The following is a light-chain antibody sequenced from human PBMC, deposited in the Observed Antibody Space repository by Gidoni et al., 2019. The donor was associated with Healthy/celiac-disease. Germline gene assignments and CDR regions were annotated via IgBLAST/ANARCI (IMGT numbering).Light chain of an antibody. CDR1: QSVSSN. CDR3: QQYNNWTTFT. V-gene: IGKV3-15*01. Sequence: EIVMTQSPATLSVSPGERATLSCRASQSVSSNLAWYQQKHGQAPRILIYGASTRATGIPARFSGSGSGREFTLTISSLQSEDFAVYYCQQYNNWTTFTFGPGTKVDIK. J-gene: IGKJ3*01. CDR2: GAS.